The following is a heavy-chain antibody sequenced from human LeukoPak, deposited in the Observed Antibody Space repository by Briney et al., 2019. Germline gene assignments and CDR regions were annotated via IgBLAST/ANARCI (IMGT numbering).Heavy chain of an antibody. J-gene: IGHJ4*02. Sequence: ASVKVSCKASGYTFTDHFIHWVRQAPGQGLEYTGWIHPGSGNTKYAQMFQGRVTLTRGTSVYTTYMELSSLRSDDTAVYYCARDLRPANLWGQGTLVTVSS. CDR2: IHPGSGNT. V-gene: IGHV1-2*02. CDR3: ARDLRPANL. CDR1: GYTFTDHF. D-gene: IGHD1-7*01.